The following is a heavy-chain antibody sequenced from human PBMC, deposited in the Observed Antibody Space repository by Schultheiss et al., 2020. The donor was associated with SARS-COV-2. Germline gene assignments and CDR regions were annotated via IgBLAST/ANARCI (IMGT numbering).Heavy chain of an antibody. CDR1: GGSFSGYY. J-gene: IGHJ4*02. Sequence: SQTLSLTCAVYGGSFSGYYWSWIRQPPGKGLEWIGSIYYSGSTYYNPSLKSRVTISVDTSKNQFSLKLSSVTAADTAVYYCARGLEDIVVVPAARPLDYWGQGTLVTVSS. CDR2: IYYSGST. CDR3: ARGLEDIVVVPAARPLDY. V-gene: IGHV4-59*05. D-gene: IGHD2-2*02.